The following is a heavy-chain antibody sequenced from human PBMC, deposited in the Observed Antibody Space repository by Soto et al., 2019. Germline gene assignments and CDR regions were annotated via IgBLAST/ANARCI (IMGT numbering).Heavy chain of an antibody. CDR3: ARAYCSSTSCYTPDWFDP. CDR2: INPNSGGT. V-gene: IGHV1-2*02. J-gene: IGHJ5*02. CDR1: GYTFIGYY. Sequence: ASVKVSCKASGYTFIGYYMHWVRQAPGQGLEWMGWINPNSGGTNYAQKFQGRVTMTRDTSISTAYMELSRLRSDDTAVYYCARAYCSSTSCYTPDWFDPWGQGTLVTVSS. D-gene: IGHD2-2*02.